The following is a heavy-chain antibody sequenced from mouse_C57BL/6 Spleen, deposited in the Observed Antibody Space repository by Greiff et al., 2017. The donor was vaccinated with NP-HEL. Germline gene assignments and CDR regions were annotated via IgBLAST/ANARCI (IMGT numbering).Heavy chain of an antibody. CDR1: GYTFTSYW. CDR2: IYPGSGST. D-gene: IGHD2-1*01. V-gene: IGHV1-55*01. J-gene: IGHJ2*01. CDR3: ARDYGNL. Sequence: QVHVKQPGAELVKPGASVKMSCKASGYTFTSYWITWVKQRPGQGLEWIGDIYPGSGSTNYNEKFKSKATLTVDTSSSTAYMQLSSLTSEDSAVYYCARDYGNLWGQGTTLTVSS.